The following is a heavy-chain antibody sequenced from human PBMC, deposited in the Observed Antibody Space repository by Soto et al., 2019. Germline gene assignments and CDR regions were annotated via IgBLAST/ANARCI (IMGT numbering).Heavy chain of an antibody. V-gene: IGHV1-46*01. Sequence: ASVKVSCKASGYTFTSYYMHWVRQAPGQGLEWMGIINPSGGSTSYAQKFQGRVTMTRDTSTSTVYMELSSLRSEDTAVYYCARDGGTPPADGDMDAWGQGTTVTV. D-gene: IGHD1-1*01. CDR2: INPSGGST. J-gene: IGHJ6*02. CDR3: ARDGGTPPADGDMDA. CDR1: GYTFTSYY.